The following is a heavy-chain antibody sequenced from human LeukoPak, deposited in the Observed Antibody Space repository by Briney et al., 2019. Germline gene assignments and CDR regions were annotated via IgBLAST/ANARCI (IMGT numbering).Heavy chain of an antibody. D-gene: IGHD7-27*01. CDR3: ARFSVEDWGHFDY. J-gene: IGHJ4*02. Sequence: PGGSLRLSCAASGFTFSSYGMHWVRQAPGKGLEWVAVIWYDGSNKYYADSVKGRFTISRDNSKNTLYLQMNSLRAEDTAVYYCARFSVEDWGHFDYWGQGTLVTVSS. CDR1: GFTFSSYG. V-gene: IGHV3-33*01. CDR2: IWYDGSNK.